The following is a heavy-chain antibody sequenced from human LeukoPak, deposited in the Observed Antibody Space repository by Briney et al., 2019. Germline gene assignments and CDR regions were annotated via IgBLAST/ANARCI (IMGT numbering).Heavy chain of an antibody. D-gene: IGHD3-10*01. V-gene: IGHV1-2*02. J-gene: IGHJ4*02. CDR2: INPKSGGA. Sequence: ASLNVSCTASGYTFTGYYIHWVRQAPGQGLEWMGWINPKSGGANYAQKFQGRVTMTRDTSISTAYMEMSRLRSDDTAVYYCASGDESRFGEPLYYSDYWGQGTLVTVSS. CDR3: ASGDESRFGEPLYYSDY. CDR1: GYTFTGYY.